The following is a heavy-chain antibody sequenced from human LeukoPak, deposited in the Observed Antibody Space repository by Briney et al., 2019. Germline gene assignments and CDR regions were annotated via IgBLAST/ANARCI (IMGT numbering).Heavy chain of an antibody. D-gene: IGHD1-26*01. CDR1: GGSISSYY. V-gene: IGHV4-59*08. CDR3: ARHLLGATYVFDI. J-gene: IGHJ3*02. Sequence: SETLSLTCTVSGGSISSYYWSWVRQPAGEGLEWIGYIYYSGSTNYNPSLKSRVTISVDTSKNQFPLKLSSVTAADTAVYYCARHLLGATYVFDIWGQGTMVTVSS. CDR2: IYYSGST.